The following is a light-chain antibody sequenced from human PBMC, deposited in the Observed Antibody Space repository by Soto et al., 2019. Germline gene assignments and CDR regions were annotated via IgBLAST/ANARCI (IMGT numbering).Light chain of an antibody. CDR2: EVS. CDR3: SSYAGDNKGV. J-gene: IGLJ1*01. CDR1: TSDVGAYNY. V-gene: IGLV2-8*01. Sequence: QRVRTQPPSAYGAPGEAVTISCTGTTSDVGAYNYVSWYQQHPGKAPKLVIYEVSRRPSGVPDRFSGSKSGNTASLTVSGLQAEDEADYYCSSYAGDNKGVFATG.